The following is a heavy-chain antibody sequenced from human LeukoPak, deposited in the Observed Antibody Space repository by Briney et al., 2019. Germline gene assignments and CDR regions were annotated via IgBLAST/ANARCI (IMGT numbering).Heavy chain of an antibody. D-gene: IGHD1-20*01. V-gene: IGHV4-61*01. CDR1: GGSISSSSYY. J-gene: IGHJ4*02. CDR3: ARDNWDGFDY. CDR2: IYYSGST. Sequence: SETLSLTCTVSGGSISSSSYYWSWIRQPPGKGLEWIGYIYYSGSTNYNPSLKSRVTISVDTSKNQFSLKLSSVTAADTAVYYCARDNWDGFDYWGQGTLVTVSS.